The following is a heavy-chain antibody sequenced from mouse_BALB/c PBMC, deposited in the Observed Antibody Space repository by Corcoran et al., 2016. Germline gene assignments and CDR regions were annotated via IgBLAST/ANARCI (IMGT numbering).Heavy chain of an antibody. CDR2: INPGSSTI. Sequence: EVKLLESGGGLVQPGGSLNLSCAASGFDFSRYWMSWARQAPGKGQEWIGEINPGSSTINYTPSLKDKFIISRDNAKNTLYLQMSKVRSEDTALYYCARMDPRGDAMDYWGQGTSVTVSS. CDR3: ARMDPRGDAMDY. CDR1: GFDFSRYW. J-gene: IGHJ4*01. V-gene: IGHV4-2*02.